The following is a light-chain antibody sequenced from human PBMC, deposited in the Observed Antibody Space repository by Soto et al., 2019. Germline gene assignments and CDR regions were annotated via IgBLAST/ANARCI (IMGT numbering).Light chain of an antibody. CDR1: SSDIGAYEY. Sequence: QSVLTQPASVSGSPGQSITISCTGTSSDIGAYEYVSWYQQYPGKVPKLMIYDVSNRPSGVSNRFSGSKSGNAASLTISGLQAEDEADYYCTSYTTSSTILFGGGTKVTVL. J-gene: IGLJ2*01. V-gene: IGLV2-14*01. CDR3: TSYTTSSTIL. CDR2: DVS.